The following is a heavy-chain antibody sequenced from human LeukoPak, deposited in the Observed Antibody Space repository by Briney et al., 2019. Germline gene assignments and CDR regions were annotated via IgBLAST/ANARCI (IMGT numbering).Heavy chain of an antibody. J-gene: IGHJ3*02. CDR3: AKPGIAVAGTTDLADAFDI. CDR1: GFTFSSYS. D-gene: IGHD6-19*01. CDR2: IISSSSYI. V-gene: IGHV3-21*01. Sequence: GGSLRLSCAAPGFTFSSYSLNWVGKAPGKGLEWVSSIISSSSYIYYADSVKGRFTISRDNSKNTLYLQMNSLRAEDTAVYYRAKPGIAVAGTTDLADAFDIWGQGTMVTVSS.